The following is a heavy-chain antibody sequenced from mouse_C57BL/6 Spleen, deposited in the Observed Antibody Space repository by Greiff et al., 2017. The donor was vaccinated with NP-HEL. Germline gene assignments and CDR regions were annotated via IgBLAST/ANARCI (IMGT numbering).Heavy chain of an antibody. J-gene: IGHJ1*03. V-gene: IGHV1-22*01. CDR2: INPNNGGT. CDR3: ARPGYLLLRPWSFDV. D-gene: IGHD1-1*01. Sequence: EVQLQQSGPELVKPGASVKMSCKASGYTFTDYNMHWVKQSHGKSLEWIGYINPNNGGTSYNQKFKGKATLTVNKSSSTAYMELRSLTSEDSAVYYCARPGYLLLRPWSFDVWGTGTTVTVSS. CDR1: GYTFTDYN.